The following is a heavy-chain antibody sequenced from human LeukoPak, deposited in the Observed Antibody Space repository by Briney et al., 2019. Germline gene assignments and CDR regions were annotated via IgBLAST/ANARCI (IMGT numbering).Heavy chain of an antibody. CDR1: GYTFTGYY. Sequence: ASVKVSCKASGYTFTGYYMHWVRQAPGQGLEWMGWINPNSGGTNYAQKFQGRVTMTRDTSISTAYMELSRLRSDDTAVYYCATLSARLVHYEILTGYYPGGGMDVWGQGTTVTVSS. CDR2: INPNSGGT. D-gene: IGHD3-9*01. J-gene: IGHJ6*02. CDR3: ATLSARLVHYEILTGYYPGGGMDV. V-gene: IGHV1-2*02.